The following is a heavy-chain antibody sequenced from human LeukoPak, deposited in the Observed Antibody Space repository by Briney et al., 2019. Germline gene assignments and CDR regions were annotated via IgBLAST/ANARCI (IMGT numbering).Heavy chain of an antibody. CDR3: AKGGLGVGATGRYYYYYMDV. CDR2: ISGSGGST. CDR1: GFTFSSYA. J-gene: IGHJ6*03. D-gene: IGHD1-26*01. V-gene: IGHV3-23*01. Sequence: GGSLRLSCAASGFTFSSYAMSWVRQAPGKGLEWVSAISGSGGSTYYADSVKGRFTISRDNSKNTLYLQMNSLRAEDTAVYYCAKGGLGVGATGRYYYYYMDVWGKGTTVTVSS.